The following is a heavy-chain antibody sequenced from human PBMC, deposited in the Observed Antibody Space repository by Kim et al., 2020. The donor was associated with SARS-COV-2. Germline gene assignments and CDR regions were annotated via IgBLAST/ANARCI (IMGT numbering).Heavy chain of an antibody. V-gene: IGHV3-21*01. J-gene: IGHJ4*02. D-gene: IGHD2-2*01. CDR3: VTGSGYCSGSSCYHLAY. CDR1: GFSFSRNT. Sequence: GGSRRLSCATSGFSFSRNTMNWVRQAPGKGLEWVSSISSSSTFLYYADSVKGRFTISRDNAKNSLYLQINSLRAEDTAVYYCVTGSGYCSGSSCYHLAYWGQGTLVTVSS. CDR2: ISSSSTFL.